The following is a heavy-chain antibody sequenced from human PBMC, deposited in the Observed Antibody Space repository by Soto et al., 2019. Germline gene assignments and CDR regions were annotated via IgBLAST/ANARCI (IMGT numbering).Heavy chain of an antibody. D-gene: IGHD3-10*01. CDR3: AKALYGGFTY. CDR2: ISGSGDST. Sequence: EVRLLESGGGLVQPGGSLRLSCAASGVTFSVYAMSWVRQAPGKGLEWVSGISGSGDSTHYADSVKGRFTVSRDNSKSMLYLQTNSLRAEDTALYYCAKALYGGFTYSGQGTLVTVSS. V-gene: IGHV3-23*01. CDR1: GVTFSVYA. J-gene: IGHJ4*02.